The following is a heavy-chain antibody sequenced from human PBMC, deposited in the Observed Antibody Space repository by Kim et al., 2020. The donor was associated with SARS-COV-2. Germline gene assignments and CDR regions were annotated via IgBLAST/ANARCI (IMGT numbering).Heavy chain of an antibody. J-gene: IGHJ3*02. Sequence: SETLSLTCAVYGGSFSGYYWSWIRQPPGKGLEWIGEINHSGSTNYNPSLKSRVTISVDTSKNQFSLKLSSVTAADTAVYYCARGRRGVHYYDSSGYQPRAFDIWGQGTMVTVSS. V-gene: IGHV4-34*01. D-gene: IGHD3-22*01. CDR2: INHSGST. CDR1: GGSFSGYY. CDR3: ARGRRGVHYYDSSGYQPRAFDI.